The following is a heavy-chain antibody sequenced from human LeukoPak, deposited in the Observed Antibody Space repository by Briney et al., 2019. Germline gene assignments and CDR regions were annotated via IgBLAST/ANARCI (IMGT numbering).Heavy chain of an antibody. CDR1: GYTFTTYG. J-gene: IGHJ4*02. V-gene: IGHV1-18*01. CDR2: ISTYNGNT. D-gene: IGHD3-10*01. CDR3: ARDQTQIWFGEGLGYFDS. Sequence: GASVKVSCKASGYTFTTYGISWVRQAPGQGLEWMGWISTYNGNTKYSQKFQGRVTMTTDTSTRTAYMELRSLRSDDTAVYFCARDQTQIWFGEGLGYFDSWGKGPLVTVSS.